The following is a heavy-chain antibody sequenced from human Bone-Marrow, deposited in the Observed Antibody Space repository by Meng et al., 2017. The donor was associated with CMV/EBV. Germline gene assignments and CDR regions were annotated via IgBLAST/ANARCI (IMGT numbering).Heavy chain of an antibody. CDR2: ISSSSSYI. CDR1: GFTFSSYS. CDR3: ARVGAPY. V-gene: IGHV3-21*01. Sequence: GESLKISCAASGFTFSSYSMNWVRQAPGKGLEWVSSISSSSSYIYYADSVKGRFTISRDNAKNSLYLQMNSLRAEDTAVYYCARVGAPYWGQGPLVTLYS. J-gene: IGHJ4*02. D-gene: IGHD1-26*01.